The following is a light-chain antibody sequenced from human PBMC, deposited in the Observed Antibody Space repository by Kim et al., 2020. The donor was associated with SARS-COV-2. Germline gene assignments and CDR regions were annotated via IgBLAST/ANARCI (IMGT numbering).Light chain of an antibody. CDR2: DVT. J-gene: IGLJ3*02. CDR3: SSYTTSTTWV. V-gene: IGLV2-14*03. Sequence: GQPITISCTGTTSDIGGHNSASWYQQYPGTAPKLLIYDVTRRASGISNRFSGSKSGNTASLTITGLQTEDEADYYCSSYTTSTTWVFGGGTKLTVL. CDR1: TSDIGGHNS.